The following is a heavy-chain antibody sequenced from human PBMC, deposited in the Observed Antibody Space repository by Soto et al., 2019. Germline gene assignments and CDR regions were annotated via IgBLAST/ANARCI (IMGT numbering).Heavy chain of an antibody. CDR3: AKERGYDFWSGYYAVSFYYYYYGMDV. CDR1: GFTFSSYG. V-gene: IGHV3-30*18. Sequence: GGSLRLSCAASGFTFSSYGMHWVRQAPGKGLEWVAVISYDGSNKYYADSVKGRFTISRGNSKNTLYLQMNSLRAEDTAVYYCAKERGYDFWSGYYAVSFYYYYYGMDVWGQGTTVTVSS. CDR2: ISYDGSNK. J-gene: IGHJ6*02. D-gene: IGHD3-3*01.